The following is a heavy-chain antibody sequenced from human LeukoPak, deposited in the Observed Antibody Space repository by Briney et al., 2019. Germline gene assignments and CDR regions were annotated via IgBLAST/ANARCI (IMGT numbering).Heavy chain of an antibody. CDR3: ASFYYYGSGSYSLYTWFDP. Sequence: SETLSLTCTVSGGSISSSSYYWGWIRQPPGKGLEWIGSIYYSGSTYYNPSLKSRVHISVDTSKSQFPLKLSSVTAADTAVYYCASFYYYGSGSYSLYTWFDPWGQGTLVTVSS. CDR1: GGSISSSSYY. CDR2: IYYSGST. D-gene: IGHD3-10*01. J-gene: IGHJ5*02. V-gene: IGHV4-39*01.